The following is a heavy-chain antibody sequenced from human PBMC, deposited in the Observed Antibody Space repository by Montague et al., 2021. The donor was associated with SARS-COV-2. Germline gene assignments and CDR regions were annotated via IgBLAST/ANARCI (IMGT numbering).Heavy chain of an antibody. V-gene: IGHV4-39*02. J-gene: IGHJ3*02. CDR2: IYYSGST. D-gene: IGHD5-12*01. CDR3: ARRGRKLLPVATTIGGFAI. CDR1: GGSISSSSYY. Sequence: SETLSLTCTVSGGSISSSSYYWGWIRQPPGKGLEWIGSIYYSGSTYYNPSLTSRVTISVDTSKNHFSLKLSSVTAADTAVYYCARRGRKLLPVATTIGGFAIRGQWTMVTVSS.